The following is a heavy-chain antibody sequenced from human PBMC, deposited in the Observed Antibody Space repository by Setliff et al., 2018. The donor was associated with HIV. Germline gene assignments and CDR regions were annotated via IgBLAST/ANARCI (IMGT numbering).Heavy chain of an antibody. CDR1: GFTLNNYA. V-gene: IGHV3-23*01. J-gene: IGHJ5*01. Sequence: GGSLRLSCAASGFTLNNYAMTWVRQAPGKGLEWVSAISASGDDTFYADSVKDRFTISRDNSKNTLYLQMNSLRAEDTAVYYCARGWFDSWGQGTLVTVSS. CDR2: ISASGDDT. CDR3: ARGWFDS.